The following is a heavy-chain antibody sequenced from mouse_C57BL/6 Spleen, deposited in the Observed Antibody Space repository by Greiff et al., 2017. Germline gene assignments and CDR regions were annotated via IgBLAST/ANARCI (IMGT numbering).Heavy chain of an antibody. CDR2: IDPSDSYT. Sequence: QVQLQQPGAELVMPGASVKLSCKASGYTFTSYWMHWVKQRPGQGLEWIGEIDPSDSYTNYNQKFKGKSTLTVDKSSSTAYMQLSSLTSEDSAVYYCARSKGDGYDYWGQGTTLTVSS. CDR3: ARSKGDGYDY. D-gene: IGHD2-3*01. CDR1: GYTFTSYW. J-gene: IGHJ2*01. V-gene: IGHV1-69*01.